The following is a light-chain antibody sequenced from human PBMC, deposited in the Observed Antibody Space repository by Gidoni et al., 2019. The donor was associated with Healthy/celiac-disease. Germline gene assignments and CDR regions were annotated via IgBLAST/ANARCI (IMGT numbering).Light chain of an antibody. CDR1: KSVSSSY. J-gene: IGKJ4*01. V-gene: IGKV3-20*01. CDR2: GGS. CDR3: QQYSRSPLT. Sequence: EIVLTQSPDPLSLSPGERATLSCRASKSVSSSYLPWYQQKPGQAPRLLIYGGSSRATGIPDRFSGSGSGTDFTLTISRLEPEDFAVYYCQQYSRSPLTFGGXTKVEIK.